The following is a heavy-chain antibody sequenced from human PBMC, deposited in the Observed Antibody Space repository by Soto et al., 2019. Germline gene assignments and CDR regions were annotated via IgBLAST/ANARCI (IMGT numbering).Heavy chain of an antibody. CDR2: IYYSGTT. V-gene: IGHV4-28*01. CDR3: ARTRGSKNYGMDV. CDR1: GYSISSTNW. J-gene: IGHJ6*02. D-gene: IGHD1-26*01. Sequence: SETLSLTCAVSGYSISSTNWWGWIRQPPGRGLEWIGYIYYSGTTYYTPSLKSRVTMSVDSSKNQFSLKLSSVTAVDTAVYYCARTRGSKNYGMDVWGQGTSVTVS.